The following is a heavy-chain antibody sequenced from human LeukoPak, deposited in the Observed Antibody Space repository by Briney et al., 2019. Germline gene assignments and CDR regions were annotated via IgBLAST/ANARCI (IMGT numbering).Heavy chain of an antibody. V-gene: IGHV3-21*01. CDR2: ISSSSSYI. Sequence: GLEWVSSISSSSSYIYYADSVKGRFTISRDNAKNSLYLQMNSLRAEDTAVYYCARGSGYLYWGQGTLVTVSS. CDR3: ARGSGYLY. J-gene: IGHJ4*02. D-gene: IGHD5-12*01.